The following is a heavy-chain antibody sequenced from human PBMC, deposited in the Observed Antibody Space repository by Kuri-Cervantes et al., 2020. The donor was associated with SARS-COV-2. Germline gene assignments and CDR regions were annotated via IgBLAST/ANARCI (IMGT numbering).Heavy chain of an antibody. CDR2: IYYSGST. V-gene: IGHV4-59*01. Sequence: GSLRLSCTVSGGSISSYYWSWIRQPPGKGLEWIGYIYYSGSTNYNPSLKSRVTISVDTSKNQFSLKLSSVTAADTAVYYCARPAGYCSSTSCFEDYWGQGTLVTVSS. CDR3: ARPAGYCSSTSCFEDY. D-gene: IGHD2-2*01. CDR1: GGSISSYY. J-gene: IGHJ4*02.